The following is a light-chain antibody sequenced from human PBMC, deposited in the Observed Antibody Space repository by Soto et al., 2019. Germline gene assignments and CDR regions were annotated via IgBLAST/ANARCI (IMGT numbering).Light chain of an antibody. Sequence: QSVLTQPPSVPGAPGQRVTISCTESSSNIGANYDVHWYQQLPETAPKLLIYGNSNRASGVPDRFSGSKSGTSASLAITGLQAEDEADYYCQSYDSSLSGYVFGTGTKLTVL. CDR1: SSNIGANYD. V-gene: IGLV1-40*01. CDR3: QSYDSSLSGYV. J-gene: IGLJ1*01. CDR2: GNS.